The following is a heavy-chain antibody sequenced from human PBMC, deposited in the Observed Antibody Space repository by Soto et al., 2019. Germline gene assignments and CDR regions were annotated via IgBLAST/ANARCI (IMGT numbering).Heavy chain of an antibody. CDR1: GFTISSNA. CDR3: AKDKPGTTSFDY. CDR2: ISDRGDTT. Sequence: VGSLRLSCAASGFTISSNAMYWVRQAPGKGLEWVSGISDRGDTTHYADSVKGRFTISRDTSKNTLYLQLNTLRADNTAVYYCAKDKPGTTSFDYWGQGTLVTVSS. D-gene: IGHD1-1*01. V-gene: IGHV3-23*01. J-gene: IGHJ4*02.